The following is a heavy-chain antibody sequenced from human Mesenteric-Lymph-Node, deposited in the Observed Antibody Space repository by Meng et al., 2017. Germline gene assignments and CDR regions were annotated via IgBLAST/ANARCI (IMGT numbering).Heavy chain of an antibody. CDR1: GVSISSNIR. V-gene: IGHV4-4*02. D-gene: IGHD1-26*01. Sequence: QRQEYCPALAKPSRTLSLTRVFPGVSISSNIRWTWVRQPPGKGLEWIGDIDDSGSTNYNPSLNSRISISLDKSKNHFSLKVNSVTAADTAVYYCARGKQDAWELLAYWGQGALVTVSS. CDR3: ARGKQDAWELLAY. CDR2: IDDSGST. J-gene: IGHJ4*02.